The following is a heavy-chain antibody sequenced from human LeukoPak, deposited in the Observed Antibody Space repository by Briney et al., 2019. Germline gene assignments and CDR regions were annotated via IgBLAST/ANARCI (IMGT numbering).Heavy chain of an antibody. CDR1: GGTFSSYA. CDR3: ARDDSSGFGYHYYGMDV. D-gene: IGHD3-22*01. J-gene: IGHJ6*02. Sequence: ASVKVSCKASGGTFSSYAISWVRQAPGQGLEWMGGVIPIFGTANYAQKFQGRVTITADESTSTAYMELSSLRSEDTAVYYCARDDSSGFGYHYYGMDVWGQGTTVTVPS. CDR2: VIPIFGTA. V-gene: IGHV1-69*13.